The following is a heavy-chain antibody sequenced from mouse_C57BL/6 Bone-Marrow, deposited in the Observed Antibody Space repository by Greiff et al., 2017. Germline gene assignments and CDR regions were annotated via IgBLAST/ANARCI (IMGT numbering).Heavy chain of an antibody. Sequence: EVQLVESGGDLVKPGGSLKLSCAASGFTFSSYGMSWVRQTPDKRLEWVATISSGGSYTYYPDSVKGRFTISRDNAKNTLYLQMSSLKSEYTAMYYCAKDYPYFDYWGQGTTLTVSS. CDR1: GFTFSSYG. D-gene: IGHD1-1*02. V-gene: IGHV5-6*01. CDR3: AKDYPYFDY. J-gene: IGHJ2*01. CDR2: ISSGGSYT.